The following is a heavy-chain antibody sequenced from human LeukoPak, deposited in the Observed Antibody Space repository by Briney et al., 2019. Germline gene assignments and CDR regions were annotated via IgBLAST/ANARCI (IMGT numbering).Heavy chain of an antibody. CDR1: GFTFSDYY. CDR3: AREDPLVAARGLDY. V-gene: IGHV4-4*07. CDR2: IYTSGTT. D-gene: IGHD2-15*01. Sequence: KSGGSLRLSCAASGFTFSDYYMSWIRQPAGKGLEWIGRIYTSGTTNYNTTLKSRLTMSVDTSKNQFSLRLSSVTAADTAVYYCAREDPLVAARGLDYWGQGTLVTVSS. J-gene: IGHJ4*02.